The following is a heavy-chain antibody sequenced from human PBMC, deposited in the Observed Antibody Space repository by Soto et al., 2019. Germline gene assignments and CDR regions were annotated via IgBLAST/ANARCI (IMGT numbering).Heavy chain of an antibody. V-gene: IGHV1-18*01. Sequence: GPSVKVSCKASGYTFTSYGISWVRQAPGQGLEWMGWISAYNGNTNYAQKLQGRVTMTTDTSTSTAYMELRSLRSDDTAVYYCARDVTDGYSSSWYDDWGQGTLVTVSS. CDR3: ARDVTDGYSSSWYDD. J-gene: IGHJ5*02. CDR2: ISAYNGNT. D-gene: IGHD6-13*01. CDR1: GYTFTSYG.